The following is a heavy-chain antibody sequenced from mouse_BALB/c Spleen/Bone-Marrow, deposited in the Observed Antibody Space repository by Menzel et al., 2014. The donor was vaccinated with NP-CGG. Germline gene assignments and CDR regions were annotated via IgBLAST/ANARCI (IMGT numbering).Heavy chain of an antibody. CDR1: GYTFTDYN. CDR2: IYPYNGGT. J-gene: IGHJ3*01. CDR3: ARRFITTAAWFAY. D-gene: IGHD1-2*01. Sequence: SGPELVKPGASVKISCKASGYTFTDYNMHWVKQSHGKSLEWIGYIYPYNGGTGYNQKFKSKATLTVDNSSSTAYMELRSLTSEDSAVYYCARRFITTAAWFAYWGQGTLVTVPA. V-gene: IGHV1S29*02.